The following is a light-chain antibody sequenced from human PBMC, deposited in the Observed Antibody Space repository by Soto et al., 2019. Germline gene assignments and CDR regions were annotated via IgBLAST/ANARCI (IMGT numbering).Light chain of an antibody. CDR3: QHYNSYSEA. CDR1: QTVYSN. J-gene: IGKJ1*01. CDR2: RAS. Sequence: EIVMTQSPATLSVSPGERATLSCRASQTVYSNVAWYQQRPGQAPRLLIYRASSRAIDIPARFSGSGSGTEFTLTISSLQSEDSAVYYCQHYNSYSEAFGQGTKVELK. V-gene: IGKV3-15*01.